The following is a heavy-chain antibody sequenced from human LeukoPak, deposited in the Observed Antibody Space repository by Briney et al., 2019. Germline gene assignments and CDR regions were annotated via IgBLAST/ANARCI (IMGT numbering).Heavy chain of an antibody. Sequence: ASVKVSCKASGGTFSSFAIGWVRQAPGQGLEWMGGIIPIFGTANYAQKFQGRVTITTDESTATAYMELSSLRSEDTAVYYCARDRYSSSWYDYWGQGTLVTVSS. CDR1: GGTFSSFA. CDR2: IIPIFGTA. J-gene: IGHJ4*02. CDR3: ARDRYSSSWYDY. V-gene: IGHV1-69*05. D-gene: IGHD6-13*01.